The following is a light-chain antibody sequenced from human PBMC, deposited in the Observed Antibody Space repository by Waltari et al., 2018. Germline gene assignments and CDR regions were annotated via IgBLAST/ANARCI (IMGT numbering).Light chain of an antibody. CDR3: QQYYSTLYT. CDR1: QSVLYSSNNKNY. J-gene: IGKJ2*01. Sequence: DIVMTQSPDSLAVSLGERATINCKSSQSVLYSSNNKNYLAWYQQKPGQRPKLLIYWASTRESGVPDRFSGSGSGTDFTLTISSLQAEDVAVYYCQQYYSTLYTFGQWTKLEIK. CDR2: WAS. V-gene: IGKV4-1*01.